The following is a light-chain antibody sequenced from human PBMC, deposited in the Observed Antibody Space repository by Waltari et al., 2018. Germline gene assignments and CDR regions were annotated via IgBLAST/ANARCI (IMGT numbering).Light chain of an antibody. CDR1: DIGSKS. Sequence: SYVLTQPPSVSVAPGQTARITCGGNDIGSKSVHWYQQNPGQAPGLVIFYDSDRPSGIPERFSGSNSGNTATLSISRVEAGDEAGYYCQVWASSTDHHAVFGGGTQLTVL. CDR2: YDS. CDR3: QVWASSTDHHAV. V-gene: IGLV3-21*04. J-gene: IGLJ7*01.